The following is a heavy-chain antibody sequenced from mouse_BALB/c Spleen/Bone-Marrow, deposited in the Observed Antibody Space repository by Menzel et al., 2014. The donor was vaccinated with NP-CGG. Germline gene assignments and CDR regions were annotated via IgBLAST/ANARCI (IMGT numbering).Heavy chain of an antibody. CDR1: GYTFTDYA. D-gene: IGHD2-1*01. CDR3: AREGNGNLDY. CDR2: ISTYYGDA. Sequence: QVQLKESGAELARPGVSVKISCKGSGYTFTDYAMHWVKQSHAKSLEWIGVISTYYGDASYNQKFKGKATMTVDKSSSTAYMELARLTSEYSAIYYCAREGNGNLDYWGQGTTLTVSS. J-gene: IGHJ2*01. V-gene: IGHV1S137*01.